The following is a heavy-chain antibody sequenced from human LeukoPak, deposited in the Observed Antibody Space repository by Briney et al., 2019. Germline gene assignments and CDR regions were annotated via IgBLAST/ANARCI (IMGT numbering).Heavy chain of an antibody. CDR1: GFTFSSYE. CDR2: ISSSGSTI. Sequence: PGGSLRLSCAASGFTFSSYEMNWVRQAPGKGLEWVSYISSSGSTIYYADSVKGRFTISRDNSKNTLYLQMNSLKPEDTALYYCAKLYDYVWGSVTDYWGQGILVTVSS. V-gene: IGHV3-48*03. J-gene: IGHJ4*02. D-gene: IGHD3-16*01. CDR3: AKLYDYVWGSVTDY.